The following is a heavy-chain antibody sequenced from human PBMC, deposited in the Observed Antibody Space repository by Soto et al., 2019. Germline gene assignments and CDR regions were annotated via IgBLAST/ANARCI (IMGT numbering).Heavy chain of an antibody. CDR2: VHYSVKA. CDR3: ARHPTGNVVSTDRTYFDY. J-gene: IGHJ4*02. D-gene: IGHD2-2*01. V-gene: IGHV4-39*01. CDR1: GGSISSTSYY. Sequence: SETLSLPCNVPGGSISSTSYYWLWLRQPPGRRLEWIRSVHYSVKAYYNPSLKSQFTISVDTAKNQTSLNATSVTAAHTPVFDYARHPTGNVVSTDRTYFDYWGQGTLVTVSS.